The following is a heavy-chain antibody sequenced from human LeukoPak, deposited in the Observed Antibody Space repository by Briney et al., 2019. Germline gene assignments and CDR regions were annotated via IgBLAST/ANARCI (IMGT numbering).Heavy chain of an antibody. D-gene: IGHD4-23*01. CDR3: ARIEDYGGNSVNY. Sequence: SGTLSLTCAVSGGSISSANWWSWVRQPPGKGLEWIGEIHHSGSTNHNPSLRSRVTISVDKSNNQFSLKLSSVTAADTAVYYCARIEDYGGNSVNYWGQGTLVTVSS. CDR2: IHHSGST. CDR1: GGSISSANW. V-gene: IGHV4-4*02. J-gene: IGHJ4*02.